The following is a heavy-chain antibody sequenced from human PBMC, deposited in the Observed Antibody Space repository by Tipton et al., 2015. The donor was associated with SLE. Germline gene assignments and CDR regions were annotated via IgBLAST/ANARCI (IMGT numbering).Heavy chain of an antibody. Sequence: TLSLTCTVSGGSISSGSYYWGWIRQPPGKGLEWIGSIYYSGSTYYNPSLKSRVTISVDTSKNQFSLKLSSVTAADTAVYYCASRPYYDSSGSIDYWGQGTLVTVSS. D-gene: IGHD3-22*01. CDR2: IYYSGST. CDR1: GGSISSGSYY. CDR3: ASRPYYDSSGSIDY. J-gene: IGHJ4*02. V-gene: IGHV4-39*01.